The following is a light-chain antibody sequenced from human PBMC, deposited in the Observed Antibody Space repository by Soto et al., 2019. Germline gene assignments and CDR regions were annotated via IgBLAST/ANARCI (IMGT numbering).Light chain of an antibody. Sequence: IRMTQSPSSFSASTGDRVTITCRASQDIANYVAWYQQKPWEAPNLLIYAASTLQSGVPSRFSGSGSGTDFTLTVSCLQSEDFATYYCQQYYGYPHTFGQGTKLEIK. V-gene: IGKV1-8*01. CDR3: QQYYGYPHT. CDR2: AAS. CDR1: QDIANY. J-gene: IGKJ2*01.